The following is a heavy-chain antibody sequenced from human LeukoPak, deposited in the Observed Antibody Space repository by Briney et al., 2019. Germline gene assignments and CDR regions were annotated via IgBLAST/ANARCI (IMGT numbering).Heavy chain of an antibody. CDR1: GFTFSSYS. CDR2: ISSSSSYI. V-gene: IGHV3-21*01. CDR3: ARGYYDFWIGYNYYYYMDV. Sequence: GGSLRLSRAASGFTFSSYSMNWVRQAPGKGLEWVSSISSSSSYIYYADSVKGRFTISRDNAKNSLYLQMNSLRAEDTAVYYCARGYYDFWIGYNYYYYMDVWGKGTTVTVSS. J-gene: IGHJ6*03. D-gene: IGHD3-3*01.